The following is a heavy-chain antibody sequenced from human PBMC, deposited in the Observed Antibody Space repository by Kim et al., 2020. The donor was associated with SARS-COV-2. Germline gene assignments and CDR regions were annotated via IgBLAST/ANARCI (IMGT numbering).Heavy chain of an antibody. CDR2: ISSSGSTI. CDR1: GFTFSDYY. Sequence: GGSLRLSCAASGFTFSDYYMSWIRQAPGKGLEWVSYISSSGSTIYYADSVKGRFTISRDNAKNSLYLQMNSLRAEDTAVYYCARDRGYCSGGSCYPTTDYWGQGTLVTVSS. V-gene: IGHV3-11*01. D-gene: IGHD2-15*01. CDR3: ARDRGYCSGGSCYPTTDY. J-gene: IGHJ4*02.